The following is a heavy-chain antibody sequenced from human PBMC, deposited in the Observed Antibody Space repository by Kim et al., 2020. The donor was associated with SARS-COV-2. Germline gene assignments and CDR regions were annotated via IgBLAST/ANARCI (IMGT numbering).Heavy chain of an antibody. J-gene: IGHJ4*02. CDR1: GYSFNNYW. Sequence: GESLKISCEGSGYSFNNYWIGWVRQMPGKGLEWMGVILPGKSEAKYTPPFQGQATISADKSTNATYLQWNSLKASDTAIYYCARLEGNYIDTSGYYRFFDNWGQGTQVTVSS. D-gene: IGHD3-22*01. V-gene: IGHV5-51*01. CDR3: ARLEGNYIDTSGYYRFFDN. CDR2: ILPGKSEA.